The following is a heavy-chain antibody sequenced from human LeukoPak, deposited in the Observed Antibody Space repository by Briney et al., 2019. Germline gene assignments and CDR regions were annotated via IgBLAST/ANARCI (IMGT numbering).Heavy chain of an antibody. CDR3: ARSRGSSWYIRYFDY. D-gene: IGHD6-13*01. CDR1: GGSISSYY. Sequence: SETLSLTCTVSGGSISSYYWSWIRQPPGKGLEWIGYIYYSGSTNYNPSLKSRVTISVDTSKNQFSLKLSSVTAADTAVYYCARSRGSSWYIRYFDYWGQGTLVTVSS. V-gene: IGHV4-59*12. CDR2: IYYSGST. J-gene: IGHJ4*02.